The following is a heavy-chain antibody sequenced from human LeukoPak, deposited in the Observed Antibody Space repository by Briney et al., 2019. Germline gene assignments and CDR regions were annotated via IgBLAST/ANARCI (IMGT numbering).Heavy chain of an antibody. J-gene: IGHJ4*02. D-gene: IGHD4-17*01. CDR3: ARVRLPGDLYFDY. CDR2: IYFSGST. V-gene: IGHV4-59*01. CDR1: GDSISSYY. Sequence: SETLSLTCIVSGDSISSYYWGWIRQPPGKELEWIGYIYFSGSTNYNPSLKSRVTISVDTSKNQFSLKLRSVTAADTAVYYCARVRLPGDLYFDYGGQGTLVTVSS.